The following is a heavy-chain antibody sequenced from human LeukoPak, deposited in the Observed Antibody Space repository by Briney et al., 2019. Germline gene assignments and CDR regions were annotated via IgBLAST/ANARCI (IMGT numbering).Heavy chain of an antibody. CDR3: ARLYDILTGYQGEFDY. CDR1: GYSFTSYW. CDR2: IYPGDSDT. V-gene: IGHV5-51*01. Sequence: GESLKISCKGSGYSFTSYWIGWVRQMPGKGLEWMGIIYPGDSDTRYSPSFQGQVTISADKSISTAYLQWSSLKASDTAMYYCARLYDILTGYQGEFDYWGQGTLVTVCS. J-gene: IGHJ4*02. D-gene: IGHD3-9*01.